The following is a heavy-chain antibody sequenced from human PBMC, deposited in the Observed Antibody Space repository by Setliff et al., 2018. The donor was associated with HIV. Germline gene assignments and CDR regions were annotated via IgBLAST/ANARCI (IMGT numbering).Heavy chain of an antibody. D-gene: IGHD3-3*01. CDR2: IYHSGGT. CDR3: ARVPFTTGFDY. J-gene: IGHJ4*02. CDR1: GGSISSNTYY. Sequence: SETLSLTCAVSGGSISSNTYYWGWIRQPPGKGLEWIGSIYHSGGTHYNPSLRSRVTISVDTSKNHFSLKLSSVTAADTAVFYCARVPFTTGFDYWGQGILVTVSS. V-gene: IGHV4-39*02.